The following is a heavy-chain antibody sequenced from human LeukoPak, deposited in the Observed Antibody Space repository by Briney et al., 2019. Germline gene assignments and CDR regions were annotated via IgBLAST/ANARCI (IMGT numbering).Heavy chain of an antibody. Sequence: PGGSLRLSCAASGFTFNYYWMTWVRQAPGKGLEWVANIKQDGSEKYYVDSVKGRFTISRDNAKNSLYLQMNSLRAEDTAVYYCARDRGVYCSGDTCEAPYWGQGTLVTVSS. V-gene: IGHV3-7*05. CDR2: IKQDGSEK. CDR3: ARDRGVYCSGDTCEAPY. D-gene: IGHD2-15*01. CDR1: GFTFNYYW. J-gene: IGHJ4*02.